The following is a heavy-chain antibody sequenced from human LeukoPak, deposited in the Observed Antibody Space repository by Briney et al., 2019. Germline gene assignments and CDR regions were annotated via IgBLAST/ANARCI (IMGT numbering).Heavy chain of an antibody. CDR1: GFTFSSYG. CDR2: ISGGSRTI. D-gene: IGHD4-23*01. V-gene: IGHV3-48*02. CDR3: GRVVRWSGYGGNSDGMDV. J-gene: IGHJ6*02. Sequence: GGSLRLSCAASGFTFSSYGMHWVRQAPGKGLEWVSYISGGSRTIFYADSVKGRFTISRDNARNSLYLQMNSLRDEDTAVYYCGRVVRWSGYGGNSDGMDVWGQGTTVTVSS.